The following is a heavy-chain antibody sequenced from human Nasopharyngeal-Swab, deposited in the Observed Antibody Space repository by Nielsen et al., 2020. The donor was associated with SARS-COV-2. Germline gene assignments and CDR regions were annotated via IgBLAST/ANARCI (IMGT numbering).Heavy chain of an antibody. CDR3: AKLNMGASDC. V-gene: IGHV3-30*18. Sequence: GGSLRLSCAASGFTFSSYGMHWVRQAPGKGLAWVAPISDDGSNKYYADSVKGRFTISRDNSKNTLYLQMNSLRAEDTAVYYGAKLNMGASDCWGQGTLVTVSS. J-gene: IGHJ4*02. D-gene: IGHD1-26*01. CDR2: ISDDGSNK. CDR1: GFTFSSYG.